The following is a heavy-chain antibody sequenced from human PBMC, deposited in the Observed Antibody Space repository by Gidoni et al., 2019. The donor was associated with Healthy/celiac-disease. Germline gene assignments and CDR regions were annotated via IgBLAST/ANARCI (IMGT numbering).Heavy chain of an antibody. CDR2: IYSGGST. CDR1: GFTVSSNY. V-gene: IGHV3-66*01. J-gene: IGHJ6*02. CDR3: ARNGLYYYYGMDV. Sequence: EVQLVESGGGLVQPGGSLRLSCAASGFTVSSNYMSWVRQAPGKGLEWVSVIYSGGSTYYADSVKGRFTISRDNSKNTLYLQMNSLRAEDTAVYYCARNGLYYYYGMDVWGQGTTVTVSS. D-gene: IGHD1-1*01.